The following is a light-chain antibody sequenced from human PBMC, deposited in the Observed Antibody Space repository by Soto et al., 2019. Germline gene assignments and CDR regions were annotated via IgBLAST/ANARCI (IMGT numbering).Light chain of an antibody. CDR1: QSISRW. CDR3: QQYNSYWT. CDR2: QAS. V-gene: IGKV1-5*03. J-gene: IGKJ1*01. Sequence: DIPINTSPSTLSSSVGAILTITFRAGQSISRWLAWYQQKPGKDSKLLIYQASTLESWVPLRFSGSGSGTEFTLTISSLQPDDFATYFCQQYNSYWTFGQGTKVDI.